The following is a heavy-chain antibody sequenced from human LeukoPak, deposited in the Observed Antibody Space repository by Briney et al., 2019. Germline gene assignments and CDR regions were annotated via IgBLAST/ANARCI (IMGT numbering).Heavy chain of an antibody. CDR1: DDSISSNSYF. D-gene: IGHD3-9*01. J-gene: IGHJ4*02. Sequence: PSETLSLTCTVSDDSISSNSYFWGWIRQPPGKGLEWIGSIYYSGSTYYNPSLKSRVAISVDTSKNQFSLKLSSVTAADTAVYYCARVRGILTGYYPSLFDYWGQGTLVTVSS. CDR3: ARVRGILTGYYPSLFDY. V-gene: IGHV4-39*07. CDR2: IYYSGST.